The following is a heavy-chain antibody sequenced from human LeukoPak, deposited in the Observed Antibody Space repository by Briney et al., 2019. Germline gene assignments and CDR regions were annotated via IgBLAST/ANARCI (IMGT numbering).Heavy chain of an antibody. CDR2: IYYSGST. J-gene: IGHJ4*02. CDR3: ARATRLAYGGNSYYFDY. CDR1: GGSISSYY. V-gene: IGHV4-59*01. Sequence: SETLSLTCTVSGGSISSYYWSWIRQPPGKGLEWIGYIYYSGSTNYNPSLKSRVTISVDTPKNQFSLKLSSVTAADAAVYYCARATRLAYGGNSYYFDYWGQGTLVTVSS. D-gene: IGHD4-23*01.